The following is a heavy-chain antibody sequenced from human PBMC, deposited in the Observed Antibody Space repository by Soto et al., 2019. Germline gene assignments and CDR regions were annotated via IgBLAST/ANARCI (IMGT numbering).Heavy chain of an antibody. J-gene: IGHJ6*02. Sequence: SETLSLTCTVSGGSISSSSYYWGWIRQPPGKGLEWIGSVYYSGSTYYNPSLKSRVTISVDTSKNQFSLKLSSVTAADTAVYYCASRTRYYYYYGMDVWGQGTTVTVSS. CDR1: GGSISSSSYY. CDR3: ASRTRYYYYYGMDV. V-gene: IGHV4-39*01. CDR2: VYYSGST.